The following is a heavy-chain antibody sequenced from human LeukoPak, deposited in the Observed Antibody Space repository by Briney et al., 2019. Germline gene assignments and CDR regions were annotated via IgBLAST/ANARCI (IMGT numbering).Heavy chain of an antibody. J-gene: IGHJ5*02. CDR1: GGSVSGGSYY. CDR2: IYYTGTS. CDR3: ARHGGELSGFDP. D-gene: IGHD1-26*01. V-gene: IGHV4-39*01. Sequence: PSETLSLTCTVSGGSVSGGSYYWGWIRQPPGKGLEWIGTIYYTGTSHQNPSLKSRVTISVDTSKNQFSLKLSSVTAADTAVYYCARHGGELSGFDPWGQGTLVTVSS.